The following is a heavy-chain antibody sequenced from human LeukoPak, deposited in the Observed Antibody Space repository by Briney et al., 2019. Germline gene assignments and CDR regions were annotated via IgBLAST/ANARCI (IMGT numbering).Heavy chain of an antibody. V-gene: IGHV3-23*01. CDR3: AKDENWGLDRGYFDY. D-gene: IGHD7-27*01. CDR2: ISGSGGST. CDR1: GFTFSSYA. J-gene: IGHJ4*02. Sequence: TGGSLRLSCAASGFTFSSYAMSWVRQAPGKGLEWVSAISGSGGSTYYADSVKGRFTISRDNSKNTLYLQMNSLRAEDTAVYYCAKDENWGLDRGYFDYWGQRTLVTVSS.